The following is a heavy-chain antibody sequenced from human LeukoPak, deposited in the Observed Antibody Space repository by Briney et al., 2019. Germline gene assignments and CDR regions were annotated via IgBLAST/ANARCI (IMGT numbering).Heavy chain of an antibody. Sequence: PGGSLRLSCAASGFTFSSYSMNWVRQAPGKGLEWVSSISSSSSYIYYADSVKGRFTISRDNAKNSLYLQMNSLRAEDTAVYYCVRDGYCSGGSCFNIWGQGTMVTVSS. D-gene: IGHD2-15*01. CDR2: ISSSSSYI. CDR1: GFTFSSYS. J-gene: IGHJ3*02. V-gene: IGHV3-21*01. CDR3: VRDGYCSGGSCFNI.